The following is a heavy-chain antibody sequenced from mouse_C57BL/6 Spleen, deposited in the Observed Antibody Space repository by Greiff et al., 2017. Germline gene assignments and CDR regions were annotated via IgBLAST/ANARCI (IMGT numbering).Heavy chain of an antibody. CDR3: ARGTGLDY. CDR1: GFTFSDYY. V-gene: IGHV5-16*01. CDR2: INYDGSST. Sequence: DVQLVESEGGLVQPGSSMKLSCTASGFTFSDYYMAWVRQVPEKGLEWVANINYDGSSTHYLDSLKSRFIISRDNAKNILYLQMSSLKSEDTATYYCARGTGLDYWGQGTTLTVSS. J-gene: IGHJ2*01. D-gene: IGHD4-1*01.